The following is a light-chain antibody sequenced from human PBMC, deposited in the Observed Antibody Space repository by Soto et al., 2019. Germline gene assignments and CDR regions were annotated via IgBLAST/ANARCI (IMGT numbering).Light chain of an antibody. CDR2: DAS. Sequence: EIVLTHSPGTLSLSPGERATLSFSSSQSVRSDYLAWYQQKPGQAPRLLIYDASSRATGIPDRFSGSGSGTDFTLTISRLEPEDFAVYYCQQYGGSPRTFGQGTKVDIK. J-gene: IGKJ1*01. V-gene: IGKV3-20*01. CDR1: QSVRSDY. CDR3: QQYGGSPRT.